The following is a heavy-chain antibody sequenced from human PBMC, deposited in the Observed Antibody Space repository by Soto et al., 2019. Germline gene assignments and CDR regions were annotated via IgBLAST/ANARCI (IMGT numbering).Heavy chain of an antibody. J-gene: IGHJ6*03. CDR2: MNPNSGNT. Sequence: GASVEVSCKASGYTFTSYDINWVRQATGQGLEWMGWMNPNSGNTGYAQKFQGRVTMTRNTSISTAYMELSSLRSEDTAVYYCARGADYYYYMDVWGKGTTVTVSS. D-gene: IGHD2-15*01. V-gene: IGHV1-8*01. CDR1: GYTFTSYD. CDR3: ARGADYYYYMDV.